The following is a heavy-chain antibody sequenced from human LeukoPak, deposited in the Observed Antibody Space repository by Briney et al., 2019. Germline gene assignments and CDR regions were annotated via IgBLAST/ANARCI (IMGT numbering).Heavy chain of an antibody. J-gene: IGHJ4*02. CDR3: ARKGLGGELGGFDY. CDR2: INWNGGSI. V-gene: IGHV3-20*04. CDR1: GFTFDDYG. D-gene: IGHD1-26*01. Sequence: GGSLRLSCAASGFTFDDYGMSWVRQAPGKGLEWVSGINWNGGSIDYADSVKGRFTISRDNAKNSLYLQMNSLRVEDTALYYCARKGLGGELGGFDYWGQGTLVTVSS.